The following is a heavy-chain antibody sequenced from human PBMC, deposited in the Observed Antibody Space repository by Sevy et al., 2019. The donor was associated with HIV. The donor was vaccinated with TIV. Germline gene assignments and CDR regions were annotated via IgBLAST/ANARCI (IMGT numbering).Heavy chain of an antibody. CDR1: GFTFNTYT. D-gene: IGHD3-10*01. J-gene: IGHJ3*02. CDR3: ARPYGSGSWEAFDI. Sequence: VGSLRLSCAASGFTFNTYTMNWVRQAPGEGLEWVSSISSSGNYIYYADSVKGRFTISRDNAKNSLFLQMNNLRAEDTAVYYCARPYGSGSWEAFDIWGQGTMVTVSS. CDR2: ISSSGNYI. V-gene: IGHV3-21*01.